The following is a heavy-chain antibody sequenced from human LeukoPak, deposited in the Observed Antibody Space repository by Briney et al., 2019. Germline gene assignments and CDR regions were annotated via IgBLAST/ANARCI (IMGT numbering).Heavy chain of an antibody. CDR1: GLTFRSYA. CDR2: ISYHARDQ. V-gene: IGHV3-30*04. Sequence: GGSLRLSCAASGLTFRSYAMHWVRQAPGKGLEWVTVISYHARDQFYADSVKGRFTVSRDNSKNTLYLQMNSLRAEDSAVYYCAAQPCSGGVCYLDYWGQRTLVTVSS. J-gene: IGHJ4*02. D-gene: IGHD2-8*02. CDR3: AAQPCSGGVCYLDY.